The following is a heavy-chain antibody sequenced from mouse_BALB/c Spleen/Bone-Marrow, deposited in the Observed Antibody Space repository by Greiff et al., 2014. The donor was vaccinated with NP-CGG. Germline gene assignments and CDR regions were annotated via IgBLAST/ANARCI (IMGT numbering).Heavy chain of an antibody. Sequence: DVQLVESGGGLVKPGGSLKLSCAASGFTFSDYYIYWVRQTPEKRLEWVATISDGGSYTYYPDSVKGRFTISRDNAKNNLYLQMSSLKSEDTAMYYCARDGNYAYWGQGTLVTVSA. CDR3: ARDGNYAY. CDR1: GFTFSDYY. CDR2: ISDGGSYT. D-gene: IGHD2-1*01. V-gene: IGHV5-4*02. J-gene: IGHJ3*01.